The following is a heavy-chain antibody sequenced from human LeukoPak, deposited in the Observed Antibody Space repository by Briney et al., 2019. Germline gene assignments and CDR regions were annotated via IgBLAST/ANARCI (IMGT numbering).Heavy chain of an antibody. CDR2: INPSGGST. J-gene: IGHJ3*02. CDR1: GYTFTSYY. D-gene: IGHD1-26*01. Sequence: ASVKVSCKASGYTFTSYYMHWVRQAPGQGLEWMGIINPSGGSTSYAQKFQGRVTMTRDMSRSTVYMELSGLRSEDTAVYYCARVSGSWDAFDIWGQRTMVTVSS. V-gene: IGHV1-46*01. CDR3: ARVSGSWDAFDI.